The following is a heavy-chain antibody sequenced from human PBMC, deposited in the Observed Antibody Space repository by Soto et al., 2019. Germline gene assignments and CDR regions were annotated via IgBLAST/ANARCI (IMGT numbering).Heavy chain of an antibody. J-gene: IGHJ6*02. CDR3: ARGRTVNFYGMDV. V-gene: IGHV1-2*02. D-gene: IGHD4-17*01. CDR1: GYTFTDHY. Sequence: QVQLVQSGAEVKKPGASVKVSYVASGYTFTDHYIHWVRQAPGQGLEWMGWINPLSGDTIYAQKFQGRVTLTRDTSISTAYMELSRLRSDDTAVYYCARGRTVNFYGMDVWGQGTTVTVSS. CDR2: INPLSGDT.